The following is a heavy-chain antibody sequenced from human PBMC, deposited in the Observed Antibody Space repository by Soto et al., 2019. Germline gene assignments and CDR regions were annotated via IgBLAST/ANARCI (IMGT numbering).Heavy chain of an antibody. CDR3: ARVGIAAADDAFDI. CDR1: GFTFSSYG. D-gene: IGHD6-13*01. V-gene: IGHV3-33*01. J-gene: IGHJ3*02. Sequence: ESGGGVVQPGRSLRLSCAASGFTFSSYGMHWVRQAPGKGLEWVAVIWYDGSNKYYADSVKGRFTISRDNSKNTLYLQMNSLRAEDTAVYYCARVGIAAADDAFDIWGQGTMVTVSS. CDR2: IWYDGSNK.